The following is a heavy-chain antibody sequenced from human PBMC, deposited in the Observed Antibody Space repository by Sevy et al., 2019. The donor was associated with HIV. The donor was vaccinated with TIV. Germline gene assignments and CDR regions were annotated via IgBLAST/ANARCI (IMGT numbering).Heavy chain of an antibody. CDR3: AKDLWYCMDV. Sequence: GGSLRLSCAASGFTFSSSGMHWLRQAPGNGLEWVTFIGHDANNQQYADSVKGRFAISRDNSKNTIYLQMHSLRVEDTAEYYCAKDLWYCMDVWGKGTTVTVSS. V-gene: IGHV3-30*02. CDR1: GFTFSSSG. J-gene: IGHJ6*03. CDR2: IGHDANNQ. D-gene: IGHD3-10*01.